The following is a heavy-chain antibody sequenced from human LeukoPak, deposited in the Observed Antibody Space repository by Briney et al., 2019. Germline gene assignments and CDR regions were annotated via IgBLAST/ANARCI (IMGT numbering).Heavy chain of an antibody. CDR3: ARVDRYHYYLDV. J-gene: IGHJ6*03. CDR2: IMPLFNTA. Sequence: SVKVSCKASGGTFSSYSITWVRQAPGQGLEWKGGIMPLFNTANYAQQFQGRVTITTDESTSTAYMELSSLRFEDTAMYYCARVDRYHYYLDVWGKGTTVTVSS. V-gene: IGHV1-69*05. CDR1: GGTFSSYS.